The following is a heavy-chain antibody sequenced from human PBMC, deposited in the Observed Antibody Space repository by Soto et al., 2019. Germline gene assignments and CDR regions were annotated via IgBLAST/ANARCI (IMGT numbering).Heavy chain of an antibody. CDR2: MSHSCGT. J-gene: IGHJ3*02. V-gene: IGHV4-34*01. CDR1: GGFVTSGSYY. CDR3: ARVERGTATTVVDAFDI. D-gene: IGHD1-1*01. Sequence: QVQLQQWGAGLLKPSETLSLTCAVYGGFVTSGSYYWSWIRQPPGKGLEWIGEMSHSCGTHFNPSSKSRVTISVDTSKNQFTLKMSSVTAADTALYYCARVERGTATTVVDAFDIWGPGTMVTVSS.